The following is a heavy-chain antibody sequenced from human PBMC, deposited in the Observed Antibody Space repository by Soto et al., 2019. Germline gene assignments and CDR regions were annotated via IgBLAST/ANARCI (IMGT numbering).Heavy chain of an antibody. CDR2: IYYSGST. D-gene: IGHD6-19*01. CDR1: GASISIGDYY. V-gene: IGHV4-30-4*01. CDR3: AKRVAGQPLSYGMDV. J-gene: IGHJ6*02. Sequence: SMSIACAVSGASISIGDYYGSWIRQPPGKGLEWIGYIYYSGSTYYNPSLKSRVTISVDTSKNQFSLKLSYVTAADTAVYYCAKRVAGQPLSYGMDVWGQGTTVTVYS.